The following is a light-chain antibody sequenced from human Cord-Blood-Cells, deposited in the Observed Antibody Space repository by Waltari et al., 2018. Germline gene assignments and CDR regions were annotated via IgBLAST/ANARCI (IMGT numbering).Light chain of an antibody. CDR1: QSVSSN. J-gene: IGKJ4*01. CDR3: QQYNNWPLT. V-gene: IGKV3-15*01. Sequence: EIVMTQSPATLSASPGERATLSCSASQSVSSNLAWYQQKPGQAPRLLIYGASTRATGIPARFSGSGSGTEFTLTISSLQSEDFAVYYCQQYNNWPLTFGGGTKVEIK. CDR2: GAS.